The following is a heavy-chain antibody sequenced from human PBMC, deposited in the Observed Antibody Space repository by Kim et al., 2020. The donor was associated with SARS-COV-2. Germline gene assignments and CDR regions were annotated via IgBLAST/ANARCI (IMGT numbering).Heavy chain of an antibody. V-gene: IGHV4-34*01. D-gene: IGHD4-4*01. CDR2: INHSGST. Sequence: SETLSLTCAVYGGSFSGYYWSWIRQPPGKGLEWIGEINHSGSTNYNPSLKSRVTISVDTSKNQFSLKLSSVTAADTAVYYCARGWNYSNAGPGFWGQGTLVTVSS. J-gene: IGHJ4*02. CDR1: GGSFSGYY. CDR3: ARGWNYSNAGPGF.